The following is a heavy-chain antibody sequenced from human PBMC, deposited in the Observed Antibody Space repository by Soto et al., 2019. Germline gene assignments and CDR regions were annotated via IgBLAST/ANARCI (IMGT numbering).Heavy chain of an antibody. Sequence: SETLSLTCTVSGGSISSYYWSWIRQPPGKGLEWIGYIYYSGSTNYNPSLKSRVTISVDTSKNQFSLKLSSVTAADTAVYYCARHPQDYDSSGAFDYWGQGTLVTVSS. J-gene: IGHJ4*02. CDR2: IYYSGST. CDR1: GGSISSYY. V-gene: IGHV4-59*08. D-gene: IGHD3-22*01. CDR3: ARHPQDYDSSGAFDY.